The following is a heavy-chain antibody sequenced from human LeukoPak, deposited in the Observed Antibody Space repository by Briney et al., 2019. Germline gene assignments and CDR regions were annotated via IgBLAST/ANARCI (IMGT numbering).Heavy chain of an antibody. V-gene: IGHV3-9*01. CDR1: GFTFDDYA. CDR3: ARGSFGRPLDD. D-gene: IGHD3-10*01. J-gene: IGHJ4*02. CDR2: ISWNSGSI. Sequence: GGSLRLSCAASGFTFDDYAMHWVRQAPGKGLEWVSGISWNSGSIGYADSVKGRFTISRDNAKNSLYLQMNSLRAEDTAVYYCARGSFGRPLDDWGQGTLVTVSS.